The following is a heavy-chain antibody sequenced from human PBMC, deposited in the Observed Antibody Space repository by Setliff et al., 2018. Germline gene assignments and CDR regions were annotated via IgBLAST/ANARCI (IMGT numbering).Heavy chain of an antibody. V-gene: IGHV4-34*01. J-gene: IGHJ5*02. CDR2: INHSGST. Sequence: KPSETLSLTCAVYGGSFSGYYWSWIRQPPGKGLEWIGEINHSGSTKYNPSLKSRVTISVDTSKNQFSLKLSSVTAADTAVYYCARLVVPAANWFDPWGQGTLVTVSS. CDR1: GGSFSGYY. CDR3: ARLVVPAANWFDP. D-gene: IGHD2-2*01.